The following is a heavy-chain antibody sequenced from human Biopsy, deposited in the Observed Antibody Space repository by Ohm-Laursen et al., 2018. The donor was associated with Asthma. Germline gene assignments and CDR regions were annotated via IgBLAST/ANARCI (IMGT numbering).Heavy chain of an antibody. Sequence: SDTLSLTCIVSGASISSSSSHYWAWIRQPQGKGLEWIENIYYMGSTYYNPALKSRVNISLDMSNNHLSRKLNSETAADTAVYSCARLRIEGTSPYYFDNWGQGSLVTVSS. CDR1: GASISSSSSHY. D-gene: IGHD2/OR15-2a*01. CDR2: IYYMGST. CDR3: ARLRIEGTSPYYFDN. J-gene: IGHJ4*02. V-gene: IGHV4-39*02.